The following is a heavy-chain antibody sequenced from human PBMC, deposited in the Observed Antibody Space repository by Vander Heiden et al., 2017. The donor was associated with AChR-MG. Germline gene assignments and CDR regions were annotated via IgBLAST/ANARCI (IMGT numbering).Heavy chain of an antibody. CDR1: GFTFGSYA. CDR2: ISGSGGST. Sequence: EVQLLESGGGLVQPGGSLRLSCAASGFTFGSYAMSWVRQAPGKGLEWVSAISGSGGSTYYADSVKGRFTISRDNSKNTLYLQMNSLRAEDTAVYYCAKGKLELLYYYGMDVWGQGTTVTVSS. V-gene: IGHV3-23*01. J-gene: IGHJ6*02. D-gene: IGHD1-7*01. CDR3: AKGKLELLYYYGMDV.